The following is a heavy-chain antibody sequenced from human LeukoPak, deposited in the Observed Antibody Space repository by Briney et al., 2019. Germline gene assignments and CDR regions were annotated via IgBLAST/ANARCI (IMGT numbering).Heavy chain of an antibody. CDR1: GFTFSSYW. CDR2: ISWNSGSI. CDR3: ATSHDSSGYGFDY. Sequence: SLRLSXAASGFTFSSYWMHWVRQAPGKGLEWVSGISWNSGSIGYADSVKGRFTISRDNAKNSLYLQMNSLRAEDMALYYCATSHDSSGYGFDYWGQGTLVTVSS. D-gene: IGHD3-22*01. V-gene: IGHV3-9*03. J-gene: IGHJ4*02.